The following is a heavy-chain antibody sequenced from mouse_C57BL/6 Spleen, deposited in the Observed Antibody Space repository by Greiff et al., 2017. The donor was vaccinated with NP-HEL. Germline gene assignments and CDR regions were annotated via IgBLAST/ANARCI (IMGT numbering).Heavy chain of an antibody. Sequence: QVQLQQPGPELVRPGSSVKLSCKASGYTFTSYWMHWVKQRPIQGLEWIGNIDPSDSETHYNQKFKDKATLTVDKSSSTAYMQLSSLTSEDSAVYYCARLGNEPYYFDYWGQGTTLTVSS. J-gene: IGHJ2*01. D-gene: IGHD2-1*01. CDR3: ARLGNEPYYFDY. CDR2: IDPSDSET. V-gene: IGHV1-52*01. CDR1: GYTFTSYW.